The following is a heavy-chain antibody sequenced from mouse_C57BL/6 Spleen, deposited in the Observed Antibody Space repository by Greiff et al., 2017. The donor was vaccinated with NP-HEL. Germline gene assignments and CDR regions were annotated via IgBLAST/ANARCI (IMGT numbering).Heavy chain of an antibody. CDR3: ARGSLRGYAMDY. CDR1: GYSITSGYD. J-gene: IGHJ4*01. V-gene: IGHV3-1*01. Sequence: EVQLQQSGPGMVKPSQSLSLTCTVTGYSITSGYDWHWIRHFPGNKLEWMGYISYSGSTNYNPSLKSRISITHDTSKNHFFLKLNSVTTEDTATYYCARGSLRGYAMDYWGQGTSVTVSS. D-gene: IGHD6-5*01. CDR2: ISYSGST.